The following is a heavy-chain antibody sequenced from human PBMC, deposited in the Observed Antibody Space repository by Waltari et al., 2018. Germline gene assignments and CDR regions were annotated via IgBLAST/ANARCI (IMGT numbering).Heavy chain of an antibody. V-gene: IGHV3-23*04. Sequence: EVQLVESGGVLVQPGGSLRLSCAASGFPFSSYAMSWVRQAPGKGLEWVSAISGSGGSTYYTDSVKGRFTISRDNSKNTLYLQMNSLRAEDTAVYYCAKRPYSGSPFDYWGQGTLVTVSS. CDR3: AKRPYSGSPFDY. D-gene: IGHD1-26*01. CDR2: ISGSGGST. J-gene: IGHJ4*02. CDR1: GFPFSSYA.